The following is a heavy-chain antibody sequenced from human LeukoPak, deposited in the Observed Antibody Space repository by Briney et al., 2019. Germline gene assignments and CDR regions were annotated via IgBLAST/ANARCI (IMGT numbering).Heavy chain of an antibody. V-gene: IGHV3-53*01. CDR2: IYVGGSA. D-gene: IGHD3-9*01. Sequence: GGSLRLSCAASGFTVSNNYMSWVRQTPGKGLEWVSVIYVGGSAYYADSVKGRFTISGDSSKNTLYLQMNSLRAEDTAVYYCARLKIDGTHFDYWGQGALVTVSS. J-gene: IGHJ4*02. CDR1: GFTVSNNY. CDR3: ARLKIDGTHFDY.